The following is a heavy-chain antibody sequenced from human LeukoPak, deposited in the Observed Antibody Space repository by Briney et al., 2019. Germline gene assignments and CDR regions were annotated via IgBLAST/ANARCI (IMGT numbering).Heavy chain of an antibody. V-gene: IGHV3-30*19. CDR1: GFTFSNYG. CDR2: ISYDGSHA. CDR3: ARDWNLDY. Sequence: GGSLRLSCAASGFTFSNYGMHWVRQAPGKGLEWVALISYDGSHAYYADSVRGRFTISRDNSKNTLYLQMNSLRPEDTAVYYCARDWNLDYWGQGTLVTVSS. D-gene: IGHD1-1*01. J-gene: IGHJ4*02.